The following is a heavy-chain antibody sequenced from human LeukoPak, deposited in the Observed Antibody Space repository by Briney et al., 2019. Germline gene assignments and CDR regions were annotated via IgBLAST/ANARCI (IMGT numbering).Heavy chain of an antibody. J-gene: IGHJ5*02. V-gene: IGHV1-18*01. CDR3: ARDGTPFVAEPNWFDP. Sequence: GASVKVSCKASGYTFTSYGISWVRQAPGQGLEWMGWISAYNGNTNYAQKLQGRVTMTTDTSTSTAYMELRSLRSDDTAVYYRARDGTPFVAEPNWFDPWGQGTLVTVSS. CDR1: GYTFTSYG. CDR2: ISAYNGNT. D-gene: IGHD2-15*01.